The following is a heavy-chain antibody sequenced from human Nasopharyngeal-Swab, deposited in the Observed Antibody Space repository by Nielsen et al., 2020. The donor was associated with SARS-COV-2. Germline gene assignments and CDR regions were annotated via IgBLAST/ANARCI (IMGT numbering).Heavy chain of an antibody. CDR1: GGSISSSSYY. J-gene: IGHJ4*02. V-gene: IGHV4-39*01. CDR2: IYYSGST. D-gene: IGHD3/OR15-3a*01. Sequence: SETLSLTCTVSGGSISSSSYYWGWIRQPPGKGLEWIGSIYYSGSTYYNPSLKSRVTISVDTSKNQFSLKLSSVNAADTAVYYCARRPKGLYYFDYWGQGTLVTVSS. CDR3: ARRPKGLYYFDY.